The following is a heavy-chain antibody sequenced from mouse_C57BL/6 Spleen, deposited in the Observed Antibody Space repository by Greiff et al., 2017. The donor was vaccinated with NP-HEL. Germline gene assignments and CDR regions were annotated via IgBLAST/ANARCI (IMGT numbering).Heavy chain of an antibody. CDR2: IWGDGST. CDR3: ARGEDYDYPWFAY. J-gene: IGHJ3*01. CDR1: GFSLTSYG. D-gene: IGHD2-4*01. V-gene: IGHV2-6*03. Sequence: VQLKESGPGLVAPSQSLSITCTVSGFSLTSYGVRWVRQPPGKGLEWLVVIWGDGSTTYNSALKSRLSISKDNSKSQVFLKMNSLPTDATAMYYCARGEDYDYPWFAYWGQGTLVTVSA.